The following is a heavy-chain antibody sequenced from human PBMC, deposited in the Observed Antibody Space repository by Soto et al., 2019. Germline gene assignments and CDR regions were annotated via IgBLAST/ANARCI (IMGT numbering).Heavy chain of an antibody. V-gene: IGHV3-74*01. CDR1: GFTFSSYW. CDR3: ARAGYDFWSGYPDY. D-gene: IGHD3-3*01. CDR2: INSDGSST. Sequence: GGSLRLSCAASGFTFSSYWMHWVRQTPGKGLVWVSRINSDGSSTSYADSVKGRFTISRDNAKNTLYLQMNSLRAEDTAVYYCARAGYDFWSGYPDYWGQGTLVTVSS. J-gene: IGHJ4*02.